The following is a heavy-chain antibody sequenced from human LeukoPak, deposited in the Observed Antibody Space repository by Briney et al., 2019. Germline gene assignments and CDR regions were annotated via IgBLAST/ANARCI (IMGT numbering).Heavy chain of an antibody. J-gene: IGHJ4*02. CDR3: ARSSEWLLPY. CDR1: GFTFSSYS. Sequence: GGSLRLSCAASGFTFSSYSMNWVRQAPGKGLEWVSSISSSSSYIHYADSVKGRFTISRDNAKNSLYLQMNSLRAEDTAVYYCARSSEWLLPYWGQGTLATVSS. CDR2: ISSSSSYI. D-gene: IGHD3-22*01. V-gene: IGHV3-21*01.